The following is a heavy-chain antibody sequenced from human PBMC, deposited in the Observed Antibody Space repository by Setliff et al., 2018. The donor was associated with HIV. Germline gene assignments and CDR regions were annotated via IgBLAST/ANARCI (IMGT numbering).Heavy chain of an antibody. CDR2: ISHSGST. V-gene: IGHV4-34*01. CDR1: GGSCSGYF. J-gene: IGHJ5*02. Sequence: SETLSLTCAVYGGSCSGYFCIWVRQPPGEGLEWIGEISHSGSTNYNPSLESRVTISIDTSNKQFSLQLSSVTAADTAVYYCARGENCSSTSCFPYNWFDPWGQGTLVTVSS. D-gene: IGHD2-2*01. CDR3: ARGENCSSTSCFPYNWFDP.